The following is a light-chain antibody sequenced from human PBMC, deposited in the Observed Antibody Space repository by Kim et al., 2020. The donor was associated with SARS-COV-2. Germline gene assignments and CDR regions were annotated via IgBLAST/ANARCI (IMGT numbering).Light chain of an antibody. V-gene: IGKV3D-15*01. CDR3: QQYHNWPYT. Sequence: SVSPGERAPLSCRASQSVYTNLAWYKQKPGQPPRLLIFGASTRATGIPARFSGSGSGTEFTLTISSLQSEDFALYYCQQYHNWPYTFGQGTKLEI. CDR2: GAS. J-gene: IGKJ2*01. CDR1: QSVYTN.